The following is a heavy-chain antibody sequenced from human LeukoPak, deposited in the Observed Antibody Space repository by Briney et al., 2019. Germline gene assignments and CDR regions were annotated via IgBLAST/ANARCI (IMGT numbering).Heavy chain of an antibody. CDR1: GGSISSYY. V-gene: IGHV4-59*08. J-gene: IGHJ5*02. D-gene: IGHD3-3*01. Sequence: SETLSLTCTVSGGSISSYYWSWIRQPPGKGLEWIGYIYYSGSTNYNPSLKSRVTISVDTSKNQFSLKLSSVTAAVTAVYYCARAPNAYYDFWSGYNNWFDPWGQGTLVTVSS. CDR2: IYYSGST. CDR3: ARAPNAYYDFWSGYNNWFDP.